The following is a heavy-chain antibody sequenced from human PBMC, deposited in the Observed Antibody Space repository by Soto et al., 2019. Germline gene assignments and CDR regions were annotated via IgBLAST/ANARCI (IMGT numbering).Heavy chain of an antibody. CDR2: IDPSDSYT. J-gene: IGHJ4*02. Sequence: PGESLKISCKGSGYSFTSYWITWVRQMPGKGLEWMGRIDPSDSYTKYSPSFQGHVTISADKSSSTAYLQWSSLKASATAMYYCATPASVNGSPDYYDSSGYTYWGQGTLVTVSS. CDR1: GYSFTSYW. V-gene: IGHV5-10-1*01. D-gene: IGHD3-22*01. CDR3: ATPASVNGSPDYYDSSGYTY.